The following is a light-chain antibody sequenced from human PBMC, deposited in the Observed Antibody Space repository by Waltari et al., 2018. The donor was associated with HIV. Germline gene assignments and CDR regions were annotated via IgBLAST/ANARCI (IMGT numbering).Light chain of an antibody. J-gene: IGLJ1*01. CDR1: SSNIGSNT. CDR3: AAWDDSLNAYV. CDR2: SLD. V-gene: IGLV1-44*01. Sequence: QSVLTQTPSASGTPGQRVIVSCSGSSSNIGSNTVHWYQQLPGAAPRLLIHSLDQRPSGVPDRFSGSKSGASASLASSGLQSEDEADYYCAAWDDSLNAYVFGGGTKVTVL.